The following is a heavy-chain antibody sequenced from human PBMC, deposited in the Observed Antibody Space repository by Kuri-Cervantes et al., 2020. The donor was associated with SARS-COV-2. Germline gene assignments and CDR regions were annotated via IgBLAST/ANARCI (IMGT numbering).Heavy chain of an antibody. J-gene: IGHJ3*02. Sequence: GESLKISCAASGFTFSDSAMHWVRQAPGKGLEWVAFISYDGSSKDYADSVKGRLTISRDNSKNTLYLQMKSLGAEDTAVFYCAREGNEDAFETWGQGTRVTVSS. CDR3: AREGNEDAFET. V-gene: IGHV3-30*04. CDR2: ISYDGSSK. CDR1: GFTFSDSA.